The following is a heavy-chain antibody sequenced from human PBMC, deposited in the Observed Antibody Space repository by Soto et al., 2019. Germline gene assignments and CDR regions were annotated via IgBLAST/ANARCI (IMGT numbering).Heavy chain of an antibody. V-gene: IGHV3-30*18. CDR1: GFTFSSYG. J-gene: IGHJ4*02. CDR3: AKDQRERDYGGNSPSDS. Sequence: QVQLVESGGGVVQPGRSLRLSCAASGFTFSSYGIQWVHQAPGMGLEWVTVISHDGREIHYADSVKGRFTISRDNSKNTLYLEMNSLRAEDTAVYYCAKDQRERDYGGNSPSDSWGQGTLVIVSS. D-gene: IGHD4-17*01. CDR2: ISHDGREI.